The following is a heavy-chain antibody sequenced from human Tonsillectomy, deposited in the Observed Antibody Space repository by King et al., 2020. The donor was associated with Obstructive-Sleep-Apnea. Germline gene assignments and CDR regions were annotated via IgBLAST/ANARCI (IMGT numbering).Heavy chain of an antibody. CDR2: SKKKSDGGTT. Sequence: VQLVESGGGLVKPGGSLRLSCAASGFTVSNAWMSWVRQAPGKGLEWVGRSKKKSDGGTTDYAAPVKGRFTISRDDSKNTFYLQMNSLKTEDTAVYYCTRDYDILTGYYYGAFDIWGQGTMVTVSS. J-gene: IGHJ3*02. D-gene: IGHD3-9*01. V-gene: IGHV3-15*01. CDR3: TRDYDILTGYYYGAFDI. CDR1: GFTVSNAW.